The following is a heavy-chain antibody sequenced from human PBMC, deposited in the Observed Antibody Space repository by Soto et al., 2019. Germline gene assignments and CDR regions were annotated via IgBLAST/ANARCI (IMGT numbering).Heavy chain of an antibody. CDR1: GFTFSSSA. CDR2: ISYDGSNK. CDR3: ARDHFEV. Sequence: QVQLVESGGGVVQPGSSLRLSCAASGFTFSSSAMHWVRQAPGKGLEWVAVISYDGSNKYYADSVKGRFTISRDNSKNTLYLQMNSLRAEDTAVYYCARDHFEVWGQGTLVTVSS. J-gene: IGHJ4*02. V-gene: IGHV3-30-3*01. D-gene: IGHD3-3*02.